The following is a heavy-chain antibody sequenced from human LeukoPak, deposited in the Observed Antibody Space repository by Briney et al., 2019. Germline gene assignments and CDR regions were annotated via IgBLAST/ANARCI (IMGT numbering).Heavy chain of an antibody. CDR1: GGSFSSGSYY. V-gene: IGHV4-61*01. CDR2: IYYSGST. D-gene: IGHD1-7*01. J-gene: IGHJ4*02. CDR3: ARDPELRGYFDF. Sequence: SETLSLTCTVSGGSFSSGSYYWSWIRQPPGKGLEWIGYIYYSGSTNYNPSLKSRVTISVDTSKNQFSLKLSSVTAADTAVYYSARDPELRGYFDFWGQGTLVTVSS.